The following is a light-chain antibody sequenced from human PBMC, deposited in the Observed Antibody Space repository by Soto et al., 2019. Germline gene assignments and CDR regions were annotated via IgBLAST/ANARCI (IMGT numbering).Light chain of an antibody. Sequence: DIQLAQSPSSLSASVGDRVTIPCQASQDISKYLNWYQQKPGKAPKLLIYGASNLETGIPSRFSGSGSGTNFSLTITSLQPEDIATYYCQQYENLPLTFGGGTKVDI. J-gene: IGKJ4*01. CDR2: GAS. CDR1: QDISKY. CDR3: QQYENLPLT. V-gene: IGKV1-33*01.